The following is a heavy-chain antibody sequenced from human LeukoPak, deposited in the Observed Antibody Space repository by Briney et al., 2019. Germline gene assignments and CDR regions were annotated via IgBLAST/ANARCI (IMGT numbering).Heavy chain of an antibody. CDR2: ISAYNGNT. V-gene: IGHV1-18*01. Sequence: ASVKVSCKASGYTFTSYGISWVRQAPGQGLEWMGWISAYNGNTKYAQKVQGRVTMTTDTSTSTAYMEVRSLRSDDTAVYYCARLRLTYSGSPRDWFDPWGQGTLVTVSS. CDR3: ARLRLTYSGSPRDWFDP. CDR1: GYTFTSYG. D-gene: IGHD1-26*01. J-gene: IGHJ5*02.